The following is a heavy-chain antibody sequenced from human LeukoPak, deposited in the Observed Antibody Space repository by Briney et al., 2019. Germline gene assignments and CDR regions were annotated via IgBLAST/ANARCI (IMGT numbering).Heavy chain of an antibody. Sequence: GASVKVSCKASGGTFSSYAISWVRQAPGQGLEWMGGIIPIFGTANYAQKFQGRVTITADKSTSTAYMELSSLRSEDTAVYYCASVVAFVSWFDPWGQGTLVTVSS. CDR2: IIPIFGTA. CDR1: GGTFSSYA. CDR3: ASVVAFVSWFDP. J-gene: IGHJ5*02. D-gene: IGHD2-21*01. V-gene: IGHV1-69*06.